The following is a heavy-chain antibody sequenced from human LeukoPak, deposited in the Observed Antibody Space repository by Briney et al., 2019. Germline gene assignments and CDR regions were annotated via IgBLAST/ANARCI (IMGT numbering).Heavy chain of an antibody. CDR2: ISSSSSTI. Sequence: GGSLRLSCAASGFTFSSYRMNWVGEAPGKGLEGVSYISSSSSTIYSADSVKGRFTICRDNAKNSRYVELNSLRAEGTAVHYCARDGYYHILTGYYTWGEYYYYGMDVWGQGTTVTVSS. CDR1: GFTFSSYR. CDR3: ARDGYYHILTGYYTWGEYYYYGMDV. V-gene: IGHV3-48*01. D-gene: IGHD3-9*01. J-gene: IGHJ6*02.